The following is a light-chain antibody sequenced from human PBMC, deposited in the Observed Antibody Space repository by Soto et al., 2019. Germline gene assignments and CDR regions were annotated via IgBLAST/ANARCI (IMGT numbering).Light chain of an antibody. CDR3: QQAKSLTWT. V-gene: IGKV1-12*01. J-gene: IGKJ1*01. CDR1: QCINSW. CDR2: AAS. Sequence: DIQLTQSPSTLSAFPGDRVTISCRASQCINSWLAWYQQKPGKAPKLLIYAASSLHGGVPSRFSGSGSGTDFTLTISSLQPEDFAIYYCQQAKSLTWTFGQGTKVDIK.